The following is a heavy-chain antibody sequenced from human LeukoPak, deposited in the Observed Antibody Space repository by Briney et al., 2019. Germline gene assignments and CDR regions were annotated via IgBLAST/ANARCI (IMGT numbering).Heavy chain of an antibody. D-gene: IGHD4-17*01. V-gene: IGHV3-53*01. CDR3: ARGDYGSDY. CDR1: GFTFSSFA. J-gene: IGHJ4*02. Sequence: GGSLRLSCAASGFTFSSFAMTWVRQAPGKGLEWVSVMYSGGGTYYADSVKGRFTISRDSSKNTMYLQMNSLRVEDTAVYYCARGDYGSDYWGQGTLVTVSS. CDR2: MYSGGGT.